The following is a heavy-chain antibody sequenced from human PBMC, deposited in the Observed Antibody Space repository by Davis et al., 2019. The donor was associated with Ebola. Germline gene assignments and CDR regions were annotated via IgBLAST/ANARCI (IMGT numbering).Heavy chain of an antibody. CDR3: TTPGGQDSGYDVFDI. CDR2: INPNDGRT. J-gene: IGHJ3*02. CDR1: GYTFINYA. V-gene: IGHV1-46*03. Sequence: AASVKVSCKASGYTFINYAMNWVRQAAGQGLEWMGMINPNDGRTIYAQKFQGRVTVTRDTSTTTVYMDLSSLRSEDTALYYCTTPGGQDSGYDVFDIWGQGTMVTVSS. D-gene: IGHD5-12*01.